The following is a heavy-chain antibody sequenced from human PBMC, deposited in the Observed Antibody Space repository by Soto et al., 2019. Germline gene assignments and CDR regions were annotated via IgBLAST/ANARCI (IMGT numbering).Heavy chain of an antibody. CDR2: IIPIFGTA. D-gene: IGHD2-15*01. V-gene: IGHV1-69*12. J-gene: IGHJ5*02. CDR1: GGTFSSYA. CDR3: ASLANIVVGPNWFDP. Sequence: QVQLVQSGAEVKKPGSSVKVSCKASGGTFSSYAISWVRQAPGQGLEWMGGIIPIFGTANYAQKFQGRVTITADESTSTAYMELSSLRSEDMAVYYCASLANIVVGPNWFDPWGKGTLVTVSS.